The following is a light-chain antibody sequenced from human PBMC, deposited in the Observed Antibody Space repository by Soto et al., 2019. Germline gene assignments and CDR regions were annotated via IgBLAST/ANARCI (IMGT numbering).Light chain of an antibody. CDR1: SSDVGGYSY. CDR3: SSFTTTSSYV. V-gene: IGLV2-14*01. CDR2: DVS. J-gene: IGLJ1*01. Sequence: QSALTQPASVSGSPGQSITISCTGTSSDVGGYSYVSWYQQHPGKAPKLMIYDVSNRPSGVSYRFSGSKSGNTASLTISGLQAEDEADYYCSSFTTTSSYVFGTGTKLTVL.